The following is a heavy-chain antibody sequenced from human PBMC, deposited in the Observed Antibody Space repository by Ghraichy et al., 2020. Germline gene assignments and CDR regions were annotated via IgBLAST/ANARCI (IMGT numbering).Heavy chain of an antibody. CDR2: ISGSGVST. V-gene: IGHV3-23*01. CDR3: VNLVGYYDSSGYYDY. Sequence: GGSLRLSCAASGFTFSNYAMSWVRQAPGKGLEWVSAISGSGVSTYYADSVTGRFTISRDNSKNTLYLQMNRLRAEDTAVYYCVNLVGYYDSSGYYDYWGQGTLVTVSS. CDR1: GFTFSNYA. D-gene: IGHD3-22*01. J-gene: IGHJ4*02.